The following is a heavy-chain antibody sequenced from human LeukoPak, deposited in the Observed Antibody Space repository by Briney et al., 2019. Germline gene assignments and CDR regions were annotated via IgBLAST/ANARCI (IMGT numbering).Heavy chain of an antibody. J-gene: IGHJ4*02. D-gene: IGHD1-26*01. CDR3: ARDGGNSGSYVDY. CDR2: IIPIFGTA. V-gene: IGHV1-69*05. CDR1: GGTFSSYA. Sequence: GASVKVSCKASGGTFSSYAISWVRQAPGQGLEWMGRIIPIFGTANYAQKFQGRVTITTDESTSTAYMELSSLRAEDTAVYYCARDGGNSGSYVDYWGQGTLVTVSS.